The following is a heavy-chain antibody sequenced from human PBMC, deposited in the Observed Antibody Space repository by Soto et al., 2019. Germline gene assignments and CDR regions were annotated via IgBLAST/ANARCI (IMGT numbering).Heavy chain of an antibody. CDR2: INDTRGT. V-gene: IGHV4-34*01. Sequence: PWETLSLTCAVYGGSVNRYSWHWIRQRPRKGLEGIGEINDTRGTHYTPSLKSRVTMSVDTCKNQFSLRLSSVTAADTAIYYCATRITVFGLLLPPFDAWGQGTQVTVSS. CDR1: GGSVNRYS. D-gene: IGHD3-3*01. CDR3: ATRITVFGLLLPPFDA. J-gene: IGHJ5*02.